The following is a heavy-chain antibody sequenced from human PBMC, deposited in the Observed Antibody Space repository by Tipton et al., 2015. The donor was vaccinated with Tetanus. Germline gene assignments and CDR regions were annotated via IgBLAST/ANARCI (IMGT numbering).Heavy chain of an antibody. Sequence: QSGPEVKKPGASVKVSCKASGYTFTRFYIHWMRQAPGQGLEWMGEINPSGGATNYAQKFQDRVTMTRDTSTSTVYLDVSSLTSEDTAVYYCARTQDGYNSGWFDSWGQGTLLPVSS. CDR3: ARTQDGYNSGWFDS. CDR2: INPSGGAT. J-gene: IGHJ5*01. CDR1: GYTFTRFY. D-gene: IGHD3-10*01. V-gene: IGHV1-46*01.